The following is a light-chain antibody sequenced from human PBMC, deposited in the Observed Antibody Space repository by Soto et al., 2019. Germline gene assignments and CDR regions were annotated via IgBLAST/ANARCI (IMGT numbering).Light chain of an antibody. J-gene: IGKJ4*01. CDR1: QSVSSSY. CDR2: GVS. Sequence: EIVLTQSPGTLSLSPGERATLSCRASQSVSSSYLAWYQQKPGQAPRLLIYGVSNRATGIPDRFSGSGSGPDFTLTISRLEPADFAVYYCQQYGSSPRTFGGGTKVEIK. V-gene: IGKV3-20*01. CDR3: QQYGSSPRT.